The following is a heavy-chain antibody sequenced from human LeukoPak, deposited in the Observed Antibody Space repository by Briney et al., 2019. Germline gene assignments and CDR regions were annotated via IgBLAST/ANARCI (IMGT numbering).Heavy chain of an antibody. Sequence: NPSETLSLTCSVSDDSITMYYWTWIRQPPGKGLEWIGYVDHTGSTNFNPSLNGRVSISRDTTKNLFSLRLRSVTAADTAVYFCARGRVSSSTWYSTYYYYFYMDVWGKGTTVTVPS. CDR1: DDSITMYY. J-gene: IGHJ6*03. V-gene: IGHV4-59*01. D-gene: IGHD1-1*01. CDR3: ARGRVSSSTWYSTYYYYFYMDV. CDR2: VDHTGST.